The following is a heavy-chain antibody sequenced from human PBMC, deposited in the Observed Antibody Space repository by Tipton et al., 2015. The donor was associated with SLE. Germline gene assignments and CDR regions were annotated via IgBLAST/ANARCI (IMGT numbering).Heavy chain of an antibody. CDR3: ARDRSYYDILTGYYLYYYGMDV. J-gene: IGHJ6*02. V-gene: IGHV1-69*01. Sequence: QLVQSGAEVKKPGSSVKVSCKASGGTFSSYAISWVRQAPGQGLEWMGGIIPIFGTANYAQKFQGRVTITADESTSTAYMELSSLRSEDTAVYYCARDRSYYDILTGYYLYYYGMDVWGQGTTVPVSS. D-gene: IGHD3-9*01. CDR2: IIPIFGTA. CDR1: GGTFSSYA.